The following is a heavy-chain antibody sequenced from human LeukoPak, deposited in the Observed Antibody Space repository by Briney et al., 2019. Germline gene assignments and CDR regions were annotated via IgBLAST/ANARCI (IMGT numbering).Heavy chain of an antibody. V-gene: IGHV4-4*07. CDR1: GGSISSYY. D-gene: IGHD3-22*01. CDR3: ARDWYYYDSSVDYYYYMDV. Sequence: SETLSLTCTVSGGSISSYYWSWIRQPAGKGLEWIGRIYTSGSTNYNPSLKSRVTMSVDTSKNQFSLKLSSVTAADTAVYYCARDWYYYDSSVDYYYYMDVWGKGTTVTVSS. CDR2: IYTSGST. J-gene: IGHJ6*03.